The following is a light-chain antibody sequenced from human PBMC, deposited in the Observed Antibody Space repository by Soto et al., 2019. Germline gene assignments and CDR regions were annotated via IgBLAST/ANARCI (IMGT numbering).Light chain of an antibody. CDR2: DVS. Sequence: QSALPQPASVSGSPGQSIAISCTGTSSDVGGYNYVSWYQQHPGKAPKLILCDVSNRPSGVSDRFSGSKSGNTASLTISGLQTEDEADYYCSSYTTSSTYVFGTGTKVTVL. CDR1: SSDVGGYNY. J-gene: IGLJ1*01. CDR3: SSYTTSSTYV. V-gene: IGLV2-14*01.